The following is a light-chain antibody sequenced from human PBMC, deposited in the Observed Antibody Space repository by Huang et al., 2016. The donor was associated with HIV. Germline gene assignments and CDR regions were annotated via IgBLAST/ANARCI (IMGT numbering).Light chain of an antibody. Sequence: EIVMTQSPATLSVSPGERSTRSCRASQTVSRNLAWYQQIPGQAPRLLIYGSSTRATDIPARFSGSGSVTEFTLTISSLQSADFAVYYCQQYNDWPPWTFGQGTKVEIK. J-gene: IGKJ1*01. CDR3: QQYNDWPPWT. CDR2: GSS. V-gene: IGKV3-15*01. CDR1: QTVSRN.